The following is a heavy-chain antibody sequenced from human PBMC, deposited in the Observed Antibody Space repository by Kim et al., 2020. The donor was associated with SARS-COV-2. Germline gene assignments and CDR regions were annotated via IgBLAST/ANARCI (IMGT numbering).Heavy chain of an antibody. D-gene: IGHD6-13*01. CDR2: INHSGST. CDR3: ARGGLRYSSSWRS. J-gene: IGHJ5*02. CDR1: GGSFSGYY. V-gene: IGHV4-34*01. Sequence: SETLSLTCAVYGGSFSGYYWSWIRQPPGKGLEWIGEINHSGSTNYNPSLKSRVTISVATSKNQFSLKLSSVAAADTAVYYCARGGLRYSSSWRSWGQGT.